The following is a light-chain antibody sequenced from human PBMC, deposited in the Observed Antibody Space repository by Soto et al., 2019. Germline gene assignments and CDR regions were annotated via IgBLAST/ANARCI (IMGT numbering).Light chain of an antibody. V-gene: IGLV2-8*01. CDR2: EVN. Sequence: QSALTQPPSASGSPGQSVTISCTGTSTDVGGYDYVSWYQQHPGKVPKLMIYEVNKRPSGVPDRFSGSKSGNTASLTVPGLQPEDEADYYCTSYAGGNNVFGTGTKVTVL. J-gene: IGLJ1*01. CDR3: TSYAGGNNV. CDR1: STDVGGYDY.